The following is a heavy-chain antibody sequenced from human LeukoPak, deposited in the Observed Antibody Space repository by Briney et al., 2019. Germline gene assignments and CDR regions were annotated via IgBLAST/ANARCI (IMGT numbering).Heavy chain of an antibody. J-gene: IGHJ4*02. CDR1: GFTFNIHG. CDR3: ARNNWNSRTQRWFYFDN. CDR2: IWHDGSNK. Sequence: GGSLRLSCAASGFTFNIHGMHWVRQAPGKGLERVAIIWHDGSNKYYTDSVKGRFTISRDNSENTVYLQMNRLRDEDTAVYYCARNNWNSRTQRWFYFDNWGQGTLVTVSS. D-gene: IGHD1-1*01. V-gene: IGHV3-33*01.